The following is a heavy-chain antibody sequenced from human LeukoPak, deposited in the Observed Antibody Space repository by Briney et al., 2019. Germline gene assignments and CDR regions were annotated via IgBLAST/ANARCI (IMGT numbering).Heavy chain of an antibody. V-gene: IGHV3-33*01. CDR3: ARASGPFDY. D-gene: IGHD3-10*01. Sequence: PWGSLRLSCAASGFTFSTYGMHWDRQAPGKGPEWGAVIWYDGSNKYYADSVQGRFTISRDNSKNTLELQMNSLRAEDTAVYSCARASGPFDYWGQGTLVTVSS. CDR2: IWYDGSNK. CDR1: GFTFSTYG. J-gene: IGHJ4*02.